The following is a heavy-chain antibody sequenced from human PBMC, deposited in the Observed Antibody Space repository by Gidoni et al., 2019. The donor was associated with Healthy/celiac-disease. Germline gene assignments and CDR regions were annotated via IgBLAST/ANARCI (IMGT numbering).Heavy chain of an antibody. CDR3: ARAPRWVPNYGDYLGWFDP. Sequence: QVQLQESGPGLVKPSGTLSLTCAVSGGSISSRNWWSWVRQPPGKGLEWIGEIYHSGSTNYNPSLKSRVTISVDKSKNQFSLKLSSVTAADTAVYYCARAPRWVPNYGDYLGWFDPWGQGTLVTVSS. V-gene: IGHV4-4*02. CDR1: GGSISSRNW. CDR2: IYHSGST. J-gene: IGHJ5*02. D-gene: IGHD4-17*01.